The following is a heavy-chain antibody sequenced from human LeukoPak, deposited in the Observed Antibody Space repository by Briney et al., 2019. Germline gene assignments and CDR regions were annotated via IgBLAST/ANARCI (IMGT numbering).Heavy chain of an antibody. J-gene: IGHJ4*02. Sequence: GGSLRLSCTASGFTFGDYAMSWFRQAPGKGVEWVGFIRSKAYGGTTEYAASVKGRFTISRDDSKSIAYLQMNSLKTEDAAVYYCTRSGYYGSGRVFDYWGQGTLVTVSS. D-gene: IGHD3-10*01. CDR2: IRSKAYGGTT. CDR3: TRSGYYGSGRVFDY. CDR1: GFTFGDYA. V-gene: IGHV3-49*03.